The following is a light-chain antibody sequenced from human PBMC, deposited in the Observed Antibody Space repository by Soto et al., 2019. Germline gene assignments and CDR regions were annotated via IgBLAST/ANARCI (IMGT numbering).Light chain of an antibody. J-gene: IGLJ2*01. CDR2: DVT. Sequence: QSALTQPASVSGSPGQSITISCTGTSSDVGAYNYVCWYQHHAGKVPKLIIYDVTDRPSGVSNRFSGSKSGNTASLTFSGLQAEDEADYYCSSYTSSDTVIFGGGTKVTVL. V-gene: IGLV2-14*03. CDR3: SSYTSSDTVI. CDR1: SSDVGAYNY.